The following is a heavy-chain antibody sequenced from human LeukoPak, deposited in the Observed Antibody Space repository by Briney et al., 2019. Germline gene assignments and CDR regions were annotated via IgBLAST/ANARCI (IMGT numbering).Heavy chain of an antibody. D-gene: IGHD2-15*01. CDR3: ARDGSGGSYFDY. Sequence: GGSLILSCAASGFTFSSYEMNWVRQAPGKGLEWVSYISSSGSNMHYADSVKGRFTISRDNAKNSLYLQMNSLRAEDTAVYYCARDGSGGSYFDYWGQGTLVTVSS. CDR1: GFTFSSYE. J-gene: IGHJ4*02. V-gene: IGHV3-48*03. CDR2: ISSSGSNM.